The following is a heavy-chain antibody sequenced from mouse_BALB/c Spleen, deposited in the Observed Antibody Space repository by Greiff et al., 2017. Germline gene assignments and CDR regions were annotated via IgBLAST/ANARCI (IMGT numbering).Heavy chain of an antibody. CDR2: ISYSGST. CDR1: GYSITSDYA. Sequence: VQLKESGPGLVKPSQSLSLTCTVTGYSITSDYAWNWIRQFPGNKLEWMGYISYSGSTSYNPSLKSRISITRDTSKNQFFLQLNSVTTEDTATYYCASEGGDWYFDVWGAGTTVTVSS. CDR3: ASEGGDWYFDV. V-gene: IGHV3-2*02. J-gene: IGHJ1*01.